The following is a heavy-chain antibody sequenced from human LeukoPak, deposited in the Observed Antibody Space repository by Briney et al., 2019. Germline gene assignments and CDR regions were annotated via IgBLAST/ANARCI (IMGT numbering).Heavy chain of an antibody. D-gene: IGHD2/OR15-2a*01. CDR3: AKDLSTAAKYYFDY. CDR2: ISGSGGST. J-gene: IGHJ4*02. Sequence: GGSLRLSCAVSGFPFSDYAMSWVRRAPGKGLEWVSSISGSGGSTYHADSVKGRFTIFRDNSKNTLSLQMNSLRAEDTALYYCAKDLSTAAKYYFDYWGQGTLVTVSS. V-gene: IGHV3-23*01. CDR1: GFPFSDYA.